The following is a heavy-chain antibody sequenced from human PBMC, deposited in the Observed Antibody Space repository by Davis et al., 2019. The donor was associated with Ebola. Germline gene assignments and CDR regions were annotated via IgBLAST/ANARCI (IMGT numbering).Heavy chain of an antibody. Sequence: ASVKVSCKASGYTFTSYAMHWVRQAPGQRLEWMGWINAGNGNTKYSQKFQGRVTITGDTSASTAYMELSSLRSEDTAVYYCARGELELGFGEFDYWGQGTLVTVSS. CDR1: GYTFTSYA. J-gene: IGHJ4*02. CDR3: ARGELELGFGEFDY. D-gene: IGHD1-7*01. CDR2: INAGNGNT. V-gene: IGHV1-3*01.